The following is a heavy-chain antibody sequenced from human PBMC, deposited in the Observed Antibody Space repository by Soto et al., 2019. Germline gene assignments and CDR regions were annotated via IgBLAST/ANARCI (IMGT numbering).Heavy chain of an antibody. CDR2: VSAYNRNT. CDR3: ARERQWAPLLY. J-gene: IGHJ4*02. Sequence: QVRLVQSGLEVKKPGASVRLSCKTSGYTFTNYGVTWVRQAPGQGLEWMGWVSAYNRNTNYAQKFEDRAIMTTDTSTSTASLELRNLKSDDTAVYYCARERQWAPLLYWGEGTLVTVS. V-gene: IGHV1-18*04. D-gene: IGHD1-26*01. CDR1: GYTFTNYG.